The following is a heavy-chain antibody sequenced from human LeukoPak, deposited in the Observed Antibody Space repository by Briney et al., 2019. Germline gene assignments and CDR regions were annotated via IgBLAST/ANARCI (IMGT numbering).Heavy chain of an antibody. CDR2: ITSSSIYI. CDR1: GFTFSTYT. CDR3: ARDHYYDSSGYYPSGYYGMDV. Sequence: GGSLRLSCAASGFTFSTYTMNWVRQAPGKGVEWVSTITSSSIYIYYADSVKGRFTISRDNAHNSLYLQMNSLRAEDTAVYYCARDHYYDSSGYYPSGYYGMDVWGQGTTVTVSS. V-gene: IGHV3-21*01. J-gene: IGHJ6*02. D-gene: IGHD3-22*01.